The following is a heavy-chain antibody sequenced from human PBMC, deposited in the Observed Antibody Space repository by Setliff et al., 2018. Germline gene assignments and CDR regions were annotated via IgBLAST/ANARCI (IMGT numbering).Heavy chain of an antibody. J-gene: IGHJ4*02. CDR1: GFSFTDYL. CDR3: ARDTLALKDITLFDY. CDR2: INLNTGNI. D-gene: IGHD5-12*01. V-gene: IGHV1-2*02. Sequence: ASVKVSCKASGFSFTDYLMNWMRQAPEQGLEWMGRINLNTGNIFYAQEFQGRVTLTRDTSTSTAYMELTGLRYDDTAIYYCARDTLALKDITLFDYWGQGTLVTVSS.